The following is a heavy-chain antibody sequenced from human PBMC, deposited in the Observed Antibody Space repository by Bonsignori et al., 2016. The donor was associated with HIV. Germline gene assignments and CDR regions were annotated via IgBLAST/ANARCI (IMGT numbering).Heavy chain of an antibody. V-gene: IGHV4-30-4*01. CDR2: IYYSGST. D-gene: IGHD1-1*01. CDR3: ARVSVDWNAKRFDY. Sequence: WIRQPPGKGLEWIGYIYYSGSTYSNPSLKSRVTISVDTSKNQFSLKLSSVTAADTAVYYCARVSVDWNAKRFDYWGQGALVTVSS. J-gene: IGHJ4*02.